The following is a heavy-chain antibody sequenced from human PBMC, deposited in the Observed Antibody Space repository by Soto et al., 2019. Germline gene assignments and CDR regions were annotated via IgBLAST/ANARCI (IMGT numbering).Heavy chain of an antibody. V-gene: IGHV4-30-4*01. J-gene: IGHJ6*02. CDR1: GGSMSSGDYF. CDR3: ARGKLEYRSGLYYYYGMDV. CDR2: MYYSGRT. D-gene: IGHD5-18*01. Sequence: LSLTCTVSGGSMSSGDYFWSWVRQPPGRGLEWIAHMYYSGRTFYNSSLKSRGTISVDTSKNQFSLKLTSVTADDTAVYFCARGKLEYRSGLYYYYGMDVWGQGTTVTVSS.